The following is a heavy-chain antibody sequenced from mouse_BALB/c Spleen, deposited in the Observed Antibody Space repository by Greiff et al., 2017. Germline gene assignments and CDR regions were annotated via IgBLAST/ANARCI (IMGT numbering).Heavy chain of an antibody. CDR2: ISCYNGAT. CDR1: GYSFPGYY. J-gene: IGHJ4*01. CDR3: ARKDGNYPYYYAMDY. V-gene: IGHV1S34*01. Sequence: LVKTGASVKISCKASGYSFPGYYMHWVKQSHGKILEWLGYISCYNGATSYNQKFKGKATFTVDTSSSTAYMQFNSLTSEDSAVYYCARKDGNYPYYYAMDYWGQGTSVTVAA. D-gene: IGHD2-1*01.